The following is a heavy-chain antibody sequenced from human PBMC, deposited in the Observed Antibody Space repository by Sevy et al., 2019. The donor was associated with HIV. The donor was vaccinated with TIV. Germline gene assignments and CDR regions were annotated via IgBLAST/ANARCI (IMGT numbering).Heavy chain of an antibody. V-gene: IGHV3-64D*06. J-gene: IGHJ4*02. D-gene: IGHD3-10*01. CDR3: VKGHGSGSYYNDY. Sequence: GGSLRLSCSASGFTFSSYAMHWLRQAPGKGLEYVSAISSNGGSTYYADSVKGRFTISRDNSKNTLYLQMSSLRAEDTAVYYCVKGHGSGSYYNDYWGQRTLVTVSS. CDR2: ISSNGGST. CDR1: GFTFSSYA.